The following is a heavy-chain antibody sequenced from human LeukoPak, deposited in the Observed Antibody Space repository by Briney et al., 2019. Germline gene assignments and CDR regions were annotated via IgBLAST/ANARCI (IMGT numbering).Heavy chain of an antibody. V-gene: IGHV3-21*04. Sequence: GGSLRLSCAASGFTFSSYNMNWVRQAPGKGLEWVSSITSSSSYIYYADSVKGRFTISRDNAKNSLYSQMNSLRAEDMALYYCARVSLLMGMDVWGKGTTVTVSS. J-gene: IGHJ6*03. CDR2: ITSSSSYI. D-gene: IGHD2-8*01. CDR3: ARVSLLMGMDV. CDR1: GFTFSSYN.